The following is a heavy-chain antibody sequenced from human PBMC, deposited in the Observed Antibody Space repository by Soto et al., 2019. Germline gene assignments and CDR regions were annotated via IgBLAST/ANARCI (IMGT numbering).Heavy chain of an antibody. V-gene: IGHV3-33*08. J-gene: IGHJ6*02. Sequence: PGGSLRLSCVASGITFRSRAMSWVRQAPGEGLEWVAVIWYDGSNKYYADSVKGRFTISRDNSKNTLYLQMNSLRAEDTAVYYCARDALGSIVVVPAATYGMDVWGQGTTVTVSS. D-gene: IGHD2-2*01. CDR2: IWYDGSNK. CDR1: GITFRSRA. CDR3: ARDALGSIVVVPAATYGMDV.